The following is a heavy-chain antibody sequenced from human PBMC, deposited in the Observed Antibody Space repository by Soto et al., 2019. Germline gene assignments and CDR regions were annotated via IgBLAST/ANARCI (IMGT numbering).Heavy chain of an antibody. CDR1: GFTFSNVW. J-gene: IGHJ4*02. Sequence: EGQLVESGGGLVKPGGSLRLSCAASGFTFSNVWMNWVRQAPGKGLEWVGRIKSKPDGETIDYAAPVKGRFTISRDDSKNMLYLQMTSLKTADTGVYYCTPLALKYNSDWYEFSDWGQGTLVTVSS. V-gene: IGHV3-15*07. CDR2: IKSKPDGETI. D-gene: IGHD6-19*01. CDR3: TPLALKYNSDWYEFSD.